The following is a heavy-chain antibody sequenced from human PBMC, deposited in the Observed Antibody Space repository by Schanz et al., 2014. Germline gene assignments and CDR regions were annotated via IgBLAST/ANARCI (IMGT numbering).Heavy chain of an antibody. CDR1: GFNFSNYD. V-gene: IGHV3-30*18. CDR2: IYYNGTNK. J-gene: IGHJ4*02. CDR3: AKNRAGGYESFLDS. Sequence: QVQLVESGGGVVQPGRSLRLSCAASGFNFSNYDIHWVRQAPGKGLEWVALIYYNGTNKYYADSVKGRFTISRDNSKNSLYLQMDSLRSEDTALYYCAKNRAGGYESFLDSWGQGTLVTVSS. D-gene: IGHD5-12*01.